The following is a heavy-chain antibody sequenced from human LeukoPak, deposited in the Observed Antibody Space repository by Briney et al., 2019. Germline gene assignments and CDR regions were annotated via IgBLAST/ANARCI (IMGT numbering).Heavy chain of an antibody. D-gene: IGHD2-15*01. CDR3: ATGEDTAGGFDY. V-gene: IGHV1-24*01. CDR2: FDPEDGET. Sequence: GASVKVSCKVSGYTLTELSMHWVRQAPGKGLEWMGDFDPEDGETIYAQKFQGRVTRTEDTATDTAYMELSSLRSEDTAVYYCATGEDTAGGFDYWGQGTLVTVSS. J-gene: IGHJ4*02. CDR1: GYTLTELS.